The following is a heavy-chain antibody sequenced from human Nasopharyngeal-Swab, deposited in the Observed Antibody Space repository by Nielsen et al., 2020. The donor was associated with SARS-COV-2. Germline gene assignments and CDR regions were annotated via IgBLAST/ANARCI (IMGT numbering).Heavy chain of an antibody. CDR3: ARDNSRGGSYAGVYYFDY. Sequence: GGSLRLSCAASGFTFSSYAMHWVRQAPGKGLEWVAVISYDGSNKYYADSVKGRFTISRDNYKNPLYLQMNSLRAEDKAVYYCARDNSRGGSYAGVYYFDYWGQGTLVTVSS. D-gene: IGHD1-26*01. V-gene: IGHV3-30-3*01. J-gene: IGHJ4*02. CDR1: GFTFSSYA. CDR2: ISYDGSNK.